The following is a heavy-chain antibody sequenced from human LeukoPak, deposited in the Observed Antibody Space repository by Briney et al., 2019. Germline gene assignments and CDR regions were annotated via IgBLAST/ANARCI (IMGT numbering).Heavy chain of an antibody. J-gene: IGHJ4*02. CDR2: ISASGSMT. CDR3: ARHMVLSPCDY. Sequence: KPGGSLRLSCAASEFTFSDHYVTWIREAPGKGVEWISSISASGSMTFYADSVKDRFTISRDNAKNSLHLQVNSLRAEDTAVYFCARHMVLSPCDYWGQGTLVTVAS. D-gene: IGHD4/OR15-4a*01. CDR1: EFTFSDHY. V-gene: IGHV3-11*01.